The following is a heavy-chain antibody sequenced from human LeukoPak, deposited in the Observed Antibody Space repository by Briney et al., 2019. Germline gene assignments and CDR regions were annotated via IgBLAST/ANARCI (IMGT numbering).Heavy chain of an antibody. CDR3: ARDRSSYYTSSGYFDAFDI. J-gene: IGHJ3*02. V-gene: IGHV3-21*01. Sequence: GQSLRLSCEASGFAFTSYGMHWVRQAPGRGLEWVSSITSSGNYIYYADSLKGRFTISRDNAKSSMSLQMNSLRAEDTAVYYCARDRSSYYTSSGYFDAFDIWGQGTVVTVSS. CDR1: GFAFTSYG. CDR2: ITSSGNYI. D-gene: IGHD3-22*01.